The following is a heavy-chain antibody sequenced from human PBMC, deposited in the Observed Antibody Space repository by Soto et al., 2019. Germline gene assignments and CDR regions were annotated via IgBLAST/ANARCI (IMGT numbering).Heavy chain of an antibody. CDR1: GGSVSSGSYY. D-gene: IGHD1-1*01. J-gene: IGHJ4*02. V-gene: IGHV4-61*01. CDR3: AREYGGTSRGAPTKYYFDY. CDR2: IYYSGST. Sequence: SETLSLTCTVSGGSVSSGSYYWSWIRQPLGKGLEWIGYIYYSGSTNYNPSLKSRVTISVDTSKNQFSLKLSSVTAADTAVYYCAREYGGTSRGAPTKYYFDYWGQGTLVTVSS.